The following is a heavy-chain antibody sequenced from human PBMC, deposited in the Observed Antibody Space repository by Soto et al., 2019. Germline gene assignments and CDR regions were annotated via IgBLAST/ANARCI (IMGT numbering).Heavy chain of an antibody. D-gene: IGHD2-8*01. CDR3: ARPTKDVAFDI. CDR2: IWYDGSNK. J-gene: IGHJ3*02. CDR1: GFTINNHW. V-gene: IGHV3-33*08. Sequence: GGSLRLSCVVSGFTINNHWMHWVRQAPGKGLEWVAVIWYDGSNKYYADSVKGRFTISRDNSKNTLYLQMNSLRAEDTAVYYCARPTKDVAFDIWGQGTMVTVSS.